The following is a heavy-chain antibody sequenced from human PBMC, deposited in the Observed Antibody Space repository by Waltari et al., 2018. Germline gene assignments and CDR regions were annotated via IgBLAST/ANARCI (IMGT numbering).Heavy chain of an antibody. CDR2: ISAYNGNT. CDR3: ARSLIRLGELSFPPEFDY. V-gene: IGHV1-18*01. CDR1: GYTFTSYG. J-gene: IGHJ4*02. D-gene: IGHD3-16*02. Sequence: QVQLVQSGAEVKKPGASVKVSCKASGYTFTSYGISWVRPAPGQGLEWMGWISAYNGNTNYAQKLQGRVTMTTDTSTSTAYMELRSLRSDDTAVYYCARSLIRLGELSFPPEFDYWGQGTLVTVSS.